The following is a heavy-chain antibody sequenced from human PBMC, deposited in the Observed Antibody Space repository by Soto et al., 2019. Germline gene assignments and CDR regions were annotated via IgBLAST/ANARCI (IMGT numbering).Heavy chain of an antibody. V-gene: IGHV4-59*01. J-gene: IGHJ4*02. CDR2: VYNSGST. CDR1: GGSISSNY. D-gene: IGHD6-13*01. CDR3: ARYRREAVAGYTLDN. Sequence: SETLSLTCSVSGGSISSNYWTWIRQPPGKGLEWIGYVYNSGSTNYNPSLKSRVTISEDTSKSQFSLKVNSMTAADTAVYYCARYRREAVAGYTLDNWGQGILVTVSS.